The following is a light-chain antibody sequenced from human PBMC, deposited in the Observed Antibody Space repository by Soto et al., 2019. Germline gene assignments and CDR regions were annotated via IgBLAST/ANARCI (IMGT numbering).Light chain of an antibody. CDR1: QSVSSN. Sequence: EIVMTQSPATLAVPLGERSTLSCSASQSVSSNLAWYQQKPGQAPRLLIYGASTRATGIPARFSGSGSGTEFTLTISSLQSEDFAVYYCQQYNNWPRTFGQGTKVDIK. J-gene: IGKJ1*01. V-gene: IGKV3-15*01. CDR3: QQYNNWPRT. CDR2: GAS.